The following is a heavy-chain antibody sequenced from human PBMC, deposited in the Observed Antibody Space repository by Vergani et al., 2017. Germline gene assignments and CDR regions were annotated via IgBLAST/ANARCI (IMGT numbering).Heavy chain of an antibody. CDR3: ARHRGSGGFFPSSYFYWMDV. V-gene: IGHV4-38-2*01. J-gene: IGHJ6*02. Sequence: QVQLQESGPGLVKLSETLTLTCDVSDSSIMTNPYWGWFRQSPGKGLEWIGCIHHSGDTHYNSSLKSRVSISIVSSSKFSLSLTSVTAADTAIYYCARHRGSGGFFPSSYFYWMDVWGHGTTVTVSS. CDR2: IHHSGDT. D-gene: IGHD3-10*01. CDR1: DSSIMTNPY.